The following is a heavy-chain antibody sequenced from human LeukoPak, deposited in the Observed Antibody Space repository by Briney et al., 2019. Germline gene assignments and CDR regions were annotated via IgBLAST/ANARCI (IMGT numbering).Heavy chain of an antibody. V-gene: IGHV1-46*01. CDR3: ARALPHRRLMDTTMEQHWFDP. CDR2: INPSGGST. CDR1: GYTFSNYD. D-gene: IGHD5-18*01. Sequence: GASVKVSCETSGYTFSNYDINWVRQDPGQGLEWMGLINPSGGSTRYAQKFQGRVTMTRDMSTSTVYMELSSLSSEDTAVYYCARALPHRRLMDTTMEQHWFDPWGQGTLVTVSS. J-gene: IGHJ5*02.